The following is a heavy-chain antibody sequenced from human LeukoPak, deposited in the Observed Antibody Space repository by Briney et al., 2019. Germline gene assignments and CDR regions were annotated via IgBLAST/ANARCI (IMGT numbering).Heavy chain of an antibody. V-gene: IGHV3-33*01. J-gene: IGHJ4*02. CDR2: IWYDGSNK. CDR3: AIDSIQSSGLDY. CDR1: GFTFSSYG. Sequence: PGGSLRLSCAASGFTFSSYGMHWVRQAPGKGLEWVAVIWYDGSNKYYADYVKGRVTISRDNSKNTPYLQMNSRRAEATAVYYCAIDSIQSSGLDYWGQGTLVTVSS. D-gene: IGHD3-22*01.